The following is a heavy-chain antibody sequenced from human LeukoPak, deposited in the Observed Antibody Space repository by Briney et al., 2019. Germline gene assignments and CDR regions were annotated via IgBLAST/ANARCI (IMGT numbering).Heavy chain of an antibody. J-gene: IGHJ4*02. D-gene: IGHD3-22*01. CDR2: IKQHGSEQ. V-gene: IGHV3-7*04. Sequence: PGGSLRLSCAAPGFTFSSYWMSWVRQAPGKGLEWVANIKQHGSEQYYVDSVKGRFTISRDNAKNSLYLEMNSLRAEDTAVYYCASERYYNDSSGYYFHFDYWGQGTLVTVSS. CDR3: ASERYYNDSSGYYFHFDY. CDR1: GFTFSSYW.